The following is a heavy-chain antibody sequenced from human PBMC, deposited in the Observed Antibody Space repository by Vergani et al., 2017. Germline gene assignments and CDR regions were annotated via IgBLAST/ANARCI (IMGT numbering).Heavy chain of an antibody. Sequence: QVQLQESGPGLVKPSQTLSLTCTVSGGSISSGGYYWSWIRQPPGKGLEWIGYIYYSGSTNYNPSLKSRVTISVDTSKNQFSLKLSSVTAADTAVYYCAREERYGSERKFDYWGQGTLVTVSS. CDR1: GGSISSGGYY. J-gene: IGHJ4*02. D-gene: IGHD3-10*01. V-gene: IGHV4-61*08. CDR2: IYYSGST. CDR3: AREERYGSERKFDY.